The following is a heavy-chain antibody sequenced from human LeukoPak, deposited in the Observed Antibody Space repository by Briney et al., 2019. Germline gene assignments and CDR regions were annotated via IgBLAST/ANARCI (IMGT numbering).Heavy chain of an antibody. Sequence: SETLSLTCTVSGGSISSSSYYWGWIRQPPGKGLEWIGSIYYSGSTYYNPSLKSRVTISVDTSKNQFPLKLSSVTAADTAVYYCASGVVVPAAFMDVWGKGTTVTVSS. D-gene: IGHD2-2*01. CDR2: IYYSGST. J-gene: IGHJ6*03. CDR3: ASGVVVPAAFMDV. CDR1: GGSISSSSYY. V-gene: IGHV4-39*06.